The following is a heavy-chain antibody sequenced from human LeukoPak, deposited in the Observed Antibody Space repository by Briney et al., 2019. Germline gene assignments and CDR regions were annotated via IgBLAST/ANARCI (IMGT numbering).Heavy chain of an antibody. V-gene: IGHV3-48*03. Sequence: GGSLRLSCAASGFTLSNYEMNWVRQAPGKGLEWVSNISSSGSTIYYADSVKGRFTISRDNAKNSLYLQMNSLRAEDTAVYYCARELRDHYVSGRVYYYGMDVWGQGTTVTVSS. CDR3: ARELRDHYVSGRVYYYGMDV. J-gene: IGHJ6*02. CDR2: ISSSGSTI. CDR1: GFTLSNYE. D-gene: IGHD3-10*01.